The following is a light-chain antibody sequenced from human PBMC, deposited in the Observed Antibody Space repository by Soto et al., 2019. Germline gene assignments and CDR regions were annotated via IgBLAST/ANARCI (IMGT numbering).Light chain of an antibody. CDR1: QSVRNNY. CDR2: GAS. CDR3: QQYGASPCT. J-gene: IGKJ2*02. Sequence: EFVLTQSPGTLSLSPGERATLSCRASQSVRNNYLAWYQQKPGQAPRLLIYGASTRAAGIPDKFSGSGSGKDFALTSSRLEPEDFAVYYCQQYGASPCTFGPGTKVDI. V-gene: IGKV3-20*01.